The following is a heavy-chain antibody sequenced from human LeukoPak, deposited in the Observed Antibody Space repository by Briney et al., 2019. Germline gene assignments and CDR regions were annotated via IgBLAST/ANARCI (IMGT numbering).Heavy chain of an antibody. CDR3: LRGGGRSYCDY. D-gene: IGHD2-15*01. CDR1: GYTFTAYN. V-gene: IGHV1-2*02. J-gene: IGHJ4*02. CDR2: MNPNSGDT. Sequence: ASVKVSCKPSGYTFTAYNIHWVRQAPGQGLEWMGWMNPNSGDTNYAQNFQGRVTMTRDTSISTAYMELSRLRSDDTAVYFCLRGGGRSYCDYWGQGTPVTVSS.